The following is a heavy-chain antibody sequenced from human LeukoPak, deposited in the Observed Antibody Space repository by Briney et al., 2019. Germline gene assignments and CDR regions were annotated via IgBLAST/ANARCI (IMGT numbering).Heavy chain of an antibody. CDR1: GYTFTGYY. J-gene: IGHJ5*02. Sequence: ASVKVSCKASGYTFTGYYMHWVRQAPGQGLGWMGWINPNSGGTNYAQKFQGRVTMTRDTSISTAYMELSRLRSDDTAVYYCARDGGGRFLEWFYNWFDPWGQGTLVTVSS. CDR2: INPNSGGT. V-gene: IGHV1-2*02. D-gene: IGHD3-3*01. CDR3: ARDGGGRFLEWFYNWFDP.